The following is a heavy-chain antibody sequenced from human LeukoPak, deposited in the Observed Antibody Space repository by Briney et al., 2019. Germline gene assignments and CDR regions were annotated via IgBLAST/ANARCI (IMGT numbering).Heavy chain of an antibody. CDR2: INIDGSET. J-gene: IGHJ4*02. CDR1: GITPSGYW. V-gene: IGHV3-74*01. D-gene: IGHD3-9*01. Sequence: GGSLRLSCAPSGITPSGYWTGWVRQAPGEGLGWVSRINIDGSETSYADFVKGRFTISRDNAKNTLFLQINSLRAEDTSVNYCTRILMDWGQGIRVTVSS. CDR3: TRILMD.